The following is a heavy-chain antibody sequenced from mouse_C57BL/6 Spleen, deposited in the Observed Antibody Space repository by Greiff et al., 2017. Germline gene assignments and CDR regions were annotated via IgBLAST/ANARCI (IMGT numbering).Heavy chain of an antibody. Sequence: QVQLQQSGAELVMPGASVKLSCKASGYTFTSYWMHWVKQRPGQGLEWIGEIDPSDSYTNYNQKFKGKSTLTVDKSSSTAYMQLSSLTSEDSAVYYCARGGDYGGQGTTLTVSS. CDR2: IDPSDSYT. J-gene: IGHJ2*01. CDR3: ARGGDY. V-gene: IGHV1-69*01. CDR1: GYTFTSYW.